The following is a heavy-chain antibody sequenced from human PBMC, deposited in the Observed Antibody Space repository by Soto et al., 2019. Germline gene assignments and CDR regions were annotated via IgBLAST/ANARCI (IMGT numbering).Heavy chain of an antibody. CDR2: ISAYNGNT. V-gene: IGHV1-18*01. CDR1: GYTFTSYG. Sequence: ASVKVSCKASGYTFTSYGISWVRQAPGQGLEWMGWISAYNGNTNYAQKLQGRVTMTTDTSTSTAYMELRSLRSDDTAVYYCERVPTIFGFFIIIGPPYYFDSWCQGPLVTVSS. D-gene: IGHD3-3*01. J-gene: IGHJ4*02. CDR3: ERVPTIFGFFIIIGPPYYFDS.